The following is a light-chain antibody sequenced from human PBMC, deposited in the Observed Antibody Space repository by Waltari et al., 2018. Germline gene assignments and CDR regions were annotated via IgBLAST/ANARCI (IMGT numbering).Light chain of an antibody. J-gene: IGKJ4*01. Sequence: DIQMTQSPSSVSASVGDRVTITCPASQDINGWLAWYQQKPGKGPTMLIYSVSTLQSGVPTRFSGSGSGTKFTLTIASLQSEDSGTYYCQQATSFPPTFGGGTKVE. CDR2: SVS. V-gene: IGKV1-12*01. CDR1: QDINGW. CDR3: QQATSFPPT.